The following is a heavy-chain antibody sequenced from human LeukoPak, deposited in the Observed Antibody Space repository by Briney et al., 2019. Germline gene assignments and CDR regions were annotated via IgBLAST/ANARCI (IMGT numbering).Heavy chain of an antibody. CDR2: IKQDGSEK. V-gene: IGHV3-7*01. CDR3: AREGGGRQNWFDP. CDR1: GFTFSSYW. J-gene: IGHJ5*02. Sequence: PGGSLRLSCAASGFTFSSYWMSWVRQAPGKGLEWVANIKQDGSEKYYVDSVKGRSTISGDNAKNSLYLQMNSLRAEDTAVYYCAREGGGRQNWFDPWGQGTLVTVSS. D-gene: IGHD2-15*01.